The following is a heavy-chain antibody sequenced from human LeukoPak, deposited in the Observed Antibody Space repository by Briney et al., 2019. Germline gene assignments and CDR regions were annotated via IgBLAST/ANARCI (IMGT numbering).Heavy chain of an antibody. CDR2: IWHDGSNE. CDR1: GFTFSNYA. V-gene: IGHV3-33*08. D-gene: IGHD1-26*01. Sequence: GSLRPSCAASGFTFSNYAMYWVRQAPGKGLEWVSLIWHDGSNEYYADSVKGRFTSSRANSKNTLYLQMNSLRAEDTAMYYCARDISGGYSADYWGQGTLVTVSS. CDR3: ARDISGGYSADY. J-gene: IGHJ4*02.